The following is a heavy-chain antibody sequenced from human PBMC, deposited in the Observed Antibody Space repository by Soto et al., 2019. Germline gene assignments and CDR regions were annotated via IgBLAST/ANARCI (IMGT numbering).Heavy chain of an antibody. J-gene: IGHJ4*02. CDR2: ISGSGGST. Sequence: EVQLLESGGGLVQPGGSLRLSCAASGFTFSNYAVTWVRKAPGKGLEWVSTISGSGGSTYYADSVKGRFTISRHNAKNTLYRQMNSLRAEDTAVYYCAKDQGSSWYEIDYWGQGTLVTVSS. CDR3: AKDQGSSWYEIDY. D-gene: IGHD6-13*01. CDR1: GFTFSNYA. V-gene: IGHV3-23*01.